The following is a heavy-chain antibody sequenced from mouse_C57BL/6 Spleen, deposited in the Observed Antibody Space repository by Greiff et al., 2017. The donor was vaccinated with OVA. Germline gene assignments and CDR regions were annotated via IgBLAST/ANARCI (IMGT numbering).Heavy chain of an antibody. CDR2: INPNNGGT. Sequence: EVQLQQSGPELVKPGASVKISCKASGYTFTDYYMNWVKQSHGKSLEWIGDINPNNGGTSYNQKFKGKATLTVDKSSSTAYMELRSLISEDSAVYYCARFSTVSWFAYWGQGTLVTVSA. CDR3: ARFSTVSWFAY. J-gene: IGHJ3*01. D-gene: IGHD4-1*02. V-gene: IGHV1-26*01. CDR1: GYTFTDYY.